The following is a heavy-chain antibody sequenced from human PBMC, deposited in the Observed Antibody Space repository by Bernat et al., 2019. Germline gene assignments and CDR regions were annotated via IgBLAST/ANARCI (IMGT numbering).Heavy chain of an antibody. CDR3: AREVRPTLGAGKWIYGMDV. CDR1: GYTFTSYG. D-gene: IGHD6-19*01. J-gene: IGHJ6*02. Sequence: HVQLVQSGAEVKKPGASVKVSCKASGYTFTSYGISWVRQAPGQGLEWMGWISAYNSNTNYAQKLQGRVTMTTDTSTSTAYMELRSLRSDDTDVYYCAREVRPTLGAGKWIYGMDVWGQGTTVTVSS. CDR2: ISAYNSNT. V-gene: IGHV1-18*01.